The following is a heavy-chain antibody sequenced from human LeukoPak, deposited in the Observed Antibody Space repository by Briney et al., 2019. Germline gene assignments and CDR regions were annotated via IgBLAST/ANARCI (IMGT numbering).Heavy chain of an antibody. Sequence: ASVKVSCKASGYTFTSYGISWVRQAPGQGLEWMGWISAYNGNTNYAQKLQGRVTMTTDTSTSTAYMELRSLRSDDTAVYYCARDQGYCGGDCRDAFGNWGQGTMVTVSS. D-gene: IGHD2-21*02. CDR1: GYTFTSYG. V-gene: IGHV1-18*01. CDR3: ARDQGYCGGDCRDAFGN. J-gene: IGHJ3*02. CDR2: ISAYNGNT.